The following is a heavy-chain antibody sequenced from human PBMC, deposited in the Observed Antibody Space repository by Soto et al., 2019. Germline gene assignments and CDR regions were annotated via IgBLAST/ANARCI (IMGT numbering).Heavy chain of an antibody. Sequence: GESLKISYKGSGYSFTIYCIGWVLQMPGKGLEWMGIIYPGDSDTRYSPSFQGQVTISADKSISTAYLQWSSLKASDTAMYYCARPDYYDSSGYYRWGQGTLVTVS. CDR3: ARPDYYDSSGYYR. D-gene: IGHD3-22*01. CDR1: GYSFTIYC. V-gene: IGHV5-51*01. J-gene: IGHJ5*02. CDR2: IYPGDSDT.